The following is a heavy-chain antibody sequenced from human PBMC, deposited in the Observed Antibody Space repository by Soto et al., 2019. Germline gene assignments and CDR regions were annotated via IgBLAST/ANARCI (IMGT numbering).Heavy chain of an antibody. J-gene: IGHJ4*02. CDR1: GYSFTSYW. CDR3: ARYSSGWPYYFDY. D-gene: IGHD6-19*01. Sequence: PGGSLKISCKGSGYSFTSYWIAWVRQMPGKGLEWMGIIYLSDSDTRYSPSFQGRVTISADKSISTAYLQWSSLKASDTAMYYCARYSSGWPYYFDYWGQGTLVTVSS. CDR2: IYLSDSDT. V-gene: IGHV5-51*01.